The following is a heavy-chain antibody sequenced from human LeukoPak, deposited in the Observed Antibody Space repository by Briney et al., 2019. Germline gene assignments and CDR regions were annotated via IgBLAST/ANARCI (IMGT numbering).Heavy chain of an antibody. V-gene: IGHV3-7*01. Sequence: GGPLRLSCEASGFTLRTYWMSWVRQAPGKGLEWVANIKQDGSAKYYVDSVKGRFTISRDNARNSLYLQMNSLRAEDTAVYYCVRDSEGPYYDFWSGPSGQGTLVTVSS. CDR2: IKQDGSAK. J-gene: IGHJ5*02. CDR1: GFTLRTYW. D-gene: IGHD3-3*01. CDR3: VRDSEGPYYDFWSGP.